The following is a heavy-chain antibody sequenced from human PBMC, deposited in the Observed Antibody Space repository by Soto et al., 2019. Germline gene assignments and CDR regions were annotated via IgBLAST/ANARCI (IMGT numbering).Heavy chain of an antibody. CDR3: ARSAQYYFDY. CDR2: ISYDGSNK. J-gene: IGHJ4*02. CDR1: GFTFSSYA. Sequence: QVQLVESGGGVVQPGRSLRLSCAASGFTFSSYALHWVRQAPGKGLEWVAIISYDGSNKYYADSVKGRFTISRDNSKNTLYLQKNNPRAEVTAVYYRARSAQYYFDYWGQGTLVTVSS. V-gene: IGHV3-30-3*01.